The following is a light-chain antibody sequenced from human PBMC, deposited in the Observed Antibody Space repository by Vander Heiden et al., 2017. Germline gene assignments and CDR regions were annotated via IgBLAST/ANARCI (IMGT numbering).Light chain of an antibody. CDR2: DTT. CDR3: LLSYGGAVV. CDR1: TGAVTSSHH. J-gene: IGLJ3*02. Sequence: QAVVPQEPSLTVSPGGTVTPTCGSSTGAVTSSHHPYWFQQKPGQAPRTLIYDTTNKHSWTPARFSASLLGGKAALTLSGAQPEDEAGYYCLLSYGGAVVFGGGTKLTVL. V-gene: IGLV7-46*01.